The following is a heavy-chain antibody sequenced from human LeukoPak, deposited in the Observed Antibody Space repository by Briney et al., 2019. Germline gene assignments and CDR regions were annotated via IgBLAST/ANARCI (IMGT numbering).Heavy chain of an antibody. Sequence: PGGSLRLSCTASGFTFSSYAMSWVRQAPGKGLEWVSAISGSGGSTYYADSVKGRFTISRDNSKNTLYLQMNSLRAEDTAVYYCAKEPSPIYCSSTSCYTYYGMDVWGQGTTVTVSS. CDR2: ISGSGGST. J-gene: IGHJ6*02. V-gene: IGHV3-23*01. D-gene: IGHD2-2*02. CDR1: GFTFSSYA. CDR3: AKEPSPIYCSSTSCYTYYGMDV.